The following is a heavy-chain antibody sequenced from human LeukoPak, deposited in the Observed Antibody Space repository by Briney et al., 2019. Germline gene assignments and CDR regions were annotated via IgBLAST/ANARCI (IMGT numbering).Heavy chain of an antibody. Sequence: ASVKVSCKASGYTFTGYYIHWVRQAPGQGLEWMGCINPNSGGTNCAQKFQSRVTMTGDTSITTAYMELNSLRSDDTAVYYCAKAKPQGSDRDFDYWGQGTLVTVSS. D-gene: IGHD1-14*01. CDR3: AKAKPQGSDRDFDY. J-gene: IGHJ4*02. CDR2: INPNSGGT. CDR1: GYTFTGYY. V-gene: IGHV1-2*02.